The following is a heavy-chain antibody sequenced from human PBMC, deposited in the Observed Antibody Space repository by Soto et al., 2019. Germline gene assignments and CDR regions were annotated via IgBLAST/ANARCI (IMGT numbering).Heavy chain of an antibody. J-gene: IGHJ4*02. CDR1: GFTFSSYA. Sequence: GGSLRLSCAASGFTFSSYAMSWVRQAPGKGLEWVSAISGSGGSTYYADSVKGRFTISRDNSKNTLYLQMNSLRAEDTAVYYCARGELSYDFWSGSRNPYFDYWGQGTLVTVSS. CDR3: ARGELSYDFWSGSRNPYFDY. V-gene: IGHV3-23*01. CDR2: ISGSGGST. D-gene: IGHD3-3*01.